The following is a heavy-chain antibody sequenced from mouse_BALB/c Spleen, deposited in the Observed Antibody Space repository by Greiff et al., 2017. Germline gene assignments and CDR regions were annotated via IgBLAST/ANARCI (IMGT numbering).Heavy chain of an antibody. V-gene: IGHV5-9-3*01. Sequence: EVKLVESGGGLVKPGGSLKLSCAASGFTFSSYAMSWVRQTPEKRLEWVATISSGGSYTYYPDSVKGRFTISRDNAKNTLYLQMSSLRSEDTAMYYCARHPPNWDGYFDVWGAGTTVTVSS. J-gene: IGHJ1*01. D-gene: IGHD4-1*01. CDR1: GFTFSSYA. CDR2: ISSGGSYT. CDR3: ARHPPNWDGYFDV.